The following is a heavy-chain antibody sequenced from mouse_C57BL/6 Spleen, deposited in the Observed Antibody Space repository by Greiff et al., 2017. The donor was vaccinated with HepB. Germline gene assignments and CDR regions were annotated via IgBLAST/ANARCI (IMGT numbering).Heavy chain of an antibody. CDR1: GYTFTSYG. J-gene: IGHJ3*01. Sequence: QVQLRQSGAELARPGASVKLSCKASGYTFTSYGISWVKQRTGQGLEWIGEIYPRSGNTYYNEKFKGKATLTADKSSSTAYMELRSLTSEDSAVYVCARVSAGPWVAYWGQGTLVTVSA. CDR2: IYPRSGNT. D-gene: IGHD3-2*02. CDR3: ARVSAGPWVAY. V-gene: IGHV1-81*01.